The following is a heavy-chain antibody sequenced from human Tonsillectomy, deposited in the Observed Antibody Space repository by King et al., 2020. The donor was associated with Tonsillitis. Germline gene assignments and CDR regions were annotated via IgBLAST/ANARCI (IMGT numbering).Heavy chain of an antibody. CDR2: ISYSRNI. V-gene: IGHV4-31*03. J-gene: IGHJ3*02. CDR1: CGSISSGGYY. D-gene: IGHD3-9*01. Sequence: VQLQESGPGLVKPSQTLSLTCTVSCGSISSGGYYWSCIRQHPGKGREWMGYISYSRNIYYNPSRKRRVIISVYTPNNQFSLKLSSVPAADTAVYYCARASHYDIFPFDIWGQGTMVTVSS. CDR3: ARASHYDIFPFDI.